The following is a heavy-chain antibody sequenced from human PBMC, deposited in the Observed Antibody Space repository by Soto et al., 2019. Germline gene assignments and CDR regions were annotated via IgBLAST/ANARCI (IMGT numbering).Heavy chain of an antibody. Sequence: TLSLTCTVSGGSISSGGYYWSWIRQHPGKGLEWIGYIYYSGSTYYNPSLKSRVTISVDTSKSQFSLKLSSVTAADTAVYYCARWSIDSGCDKTRPGIAAAGFDYWGQGTLVTVSS. CDR2: IYYSGST. CDR1: GGSISSGGYY. V-gene: IGHV4-31*03. J-gene: IGHJ4*02. CDR3: ARWSIDSGCDKTRPGIAAAGFDY. D-gene: IGHD6-13*01.